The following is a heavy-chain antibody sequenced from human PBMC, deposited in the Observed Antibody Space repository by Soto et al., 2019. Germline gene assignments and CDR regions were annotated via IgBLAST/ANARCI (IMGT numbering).Heavy chain of an antibody. Sequence: AAAKVCCKASGYTFTSYGMSWVRPAPGQGLEWMGWISAYNGNTNYAQKLQGRVTMTTDTSTSTAYMELKSLRSDDTAVYYCAGGGIILWFGDLNYYGMVVWGQGTTVNVSS. CDR1: GYTFTSYG. CDR2: ISAYNGNT. J-gene: IGHJ6*02. V-gene: IGHV1-18*01. D-gene: IGHD3-10*01. CDR3: AGGGIILWFGDLNYYGMVV.